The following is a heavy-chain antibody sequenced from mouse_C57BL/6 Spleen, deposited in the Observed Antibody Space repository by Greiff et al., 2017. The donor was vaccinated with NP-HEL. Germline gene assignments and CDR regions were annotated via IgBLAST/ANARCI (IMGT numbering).Heavy chain of an antibody. J-gene: IGHJ4*01. Sequence: QVQLQQSGAELVKPGASVKISCKASGYAFSSYWMNWVKQRPGQGLEWIGQIYPGDGDPNYNGKFKGKATLTANKSSSTAYMQLSGLTSADSAVYYCARSARAMDYWGQGTSVTVSS. CDR2: IYPGDGDP. CDR1: GYAFSSYW. V-gene: IGHV1-80*01. CDR3: ARSARAMDY.